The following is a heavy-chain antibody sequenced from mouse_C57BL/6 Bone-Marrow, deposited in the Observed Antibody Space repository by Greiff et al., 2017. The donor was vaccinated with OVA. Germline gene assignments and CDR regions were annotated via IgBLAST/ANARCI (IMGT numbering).Heavy chain of an antibody. CDR2: IHPNSGST. CDR3: ARKGPYYSNYFDY. J-gene: IGHJ2*01. Sequence: VKLQQPGAELVKPGASVKLSCKASGYTFTSYWMHWVKQRPGQGLEWIGMIHPNSGSTNYNEKFKSKATLTVDKSSSTAYMQLSSLTSEDSAVYYCARKGPYYSNYFDYWGQGTTLTVSS. D-gene: IGHD2-5*01. CDR1: GYTFTSYW. V-gene: IGHV1-64*01.